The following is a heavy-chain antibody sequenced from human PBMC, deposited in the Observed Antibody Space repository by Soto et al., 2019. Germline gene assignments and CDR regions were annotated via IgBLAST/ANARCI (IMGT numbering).Heavy chain of an antibody. Sequence: QLQLQESGPGLVKPSETLSLTCTVSGGSISSSSYYWGWIRQPPGKGLEWIGSIYYSGSTYYNPSLKSRVTISVDTSKNQFSLKLRSVTAADTAVYYCASPITIFGVVTDAFDIWGQGTMVTVSS. J-gene: IGHJ3*02. CDR1: GGSISSSSYY. CDR2: IYYSGST. V-gene: IGHV4-39*01. D-gene: IGHD3-3*01. CDR3: ASPITIFGVVTDAFDI.